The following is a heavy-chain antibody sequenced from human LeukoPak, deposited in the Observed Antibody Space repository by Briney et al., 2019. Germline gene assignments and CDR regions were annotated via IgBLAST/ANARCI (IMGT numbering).Heavy chain of an antibody. Sequence: ASVKVSCKASGYTFTGYYMHWVRQAPGQGLEWMGWINPNSGGTNYAQKFQGWVTMTRDTSATTAYMDLSSLRSEDTAVYYCARRLGRSFDYWGQGTLVTVSS. V-gene: IGHV1-2*04. D-gene: IGHD2-21*01. CDR3: ARRLGRSFDY. CDR1: GYTFTGYY. J-gene: IGHJ4*02. CDR2: INPNSGGT.